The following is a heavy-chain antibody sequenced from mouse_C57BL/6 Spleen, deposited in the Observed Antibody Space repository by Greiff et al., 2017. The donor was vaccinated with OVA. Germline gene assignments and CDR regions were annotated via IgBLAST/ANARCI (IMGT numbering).Heavy chain of an antibody. J-gene: IGHJ4*01. V-gene: IGHV5-4*01. CDR3: ARERTGTRAMDD. Sequence: EVQLVESGGGLVQPGGSLKLSCAASGFTFSSYAMSWVRQTPEKRLEWVATISDGGSYTYYPDTVKGRFTISRDNAKNNLYLQMSHLKSEDTAMYYCARERTGTRAMDDWGQGTSVTVSS. CDR1: GFTFSSYA. CDR2: ISDGGSYT.